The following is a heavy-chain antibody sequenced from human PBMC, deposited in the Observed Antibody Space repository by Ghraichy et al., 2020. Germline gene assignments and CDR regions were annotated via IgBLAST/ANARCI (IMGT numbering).Heavy chain of an antibody. V-gene: IGHV3-23*01. D-gene: IGHD3-10*01. CDR1: GFTFSSYA. CDR3: AKDRRLLWLDSYYFDY. J-gene: IGHJ4*02. CDR2: ISGSGGST. Sequence: GGSLRLSCAASGFTFSSYAMSWVRQAPGKGLEWVSAISGSGGSTYYADSVKGRFTISRDNSKNTLYLQMNSLRAEDTAVYYCAKDRRLLWLDSYYFDYWGQGTLVTVSS.